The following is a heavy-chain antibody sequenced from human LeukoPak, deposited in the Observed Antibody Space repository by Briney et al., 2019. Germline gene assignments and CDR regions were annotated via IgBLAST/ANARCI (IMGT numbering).Heavy chain of an antibody. D-gene: IGHD2-2*01. CDR3: TREERYCSSTSCYYVDY. CDR2: IRSKAYGGTT. J-gene: IGHJ4*02. CDR1: GFTFGDYA. Sequence: PGGSLRLSCTASGFTFGDYAMSWVRQAPGKGLEWVGFIRSKAYGGTTEYAASVKGRFTISRDDSKSIAYLQMNSLKTEDTAVYYCTREERYCSSTSCYYVDYWGQGTLVTVSS. V-gene: IGHV3-49*04.